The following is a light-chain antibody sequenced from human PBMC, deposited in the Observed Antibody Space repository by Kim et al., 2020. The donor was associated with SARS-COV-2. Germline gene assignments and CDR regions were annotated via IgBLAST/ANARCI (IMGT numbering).Light chain of an antibody. J-gene: IGKJ4*01. CDR3: QQYNNWPPLT. V-gene: IGKV3-15*01. Sequence: PGERATLSCRAIQSVSSKLAWYQQKLGQAPRLLIYGASTRATGIPVRFSGSGSGTEFTLTISSLQSEDIAVYYCQQYNNWPPLTFGGGTKVDIK. CDR1: QSVSSK. CDR2: GAS.